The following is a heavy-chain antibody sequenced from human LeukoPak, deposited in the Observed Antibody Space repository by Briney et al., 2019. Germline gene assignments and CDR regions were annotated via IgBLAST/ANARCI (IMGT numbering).Heavy chain of an antibody. CDR3: ARVRNLRGDY. Sequence: GGSLRLSCAASGFTFSSYSMNWVRQAPGKGLEWVSYISSGSSTIYYADSVKGRFTISRDNAKNSLYLQMDSLRAEDTAVYYCARVRNLRGDYWGQGTLVTVSS. CDR1: GFTFSSYS. J-gene: IGHJ4*02. V-gene: IGHV3-48*01. CDR2: ISSGSSTI. D-gene: IGHD4-17*01.